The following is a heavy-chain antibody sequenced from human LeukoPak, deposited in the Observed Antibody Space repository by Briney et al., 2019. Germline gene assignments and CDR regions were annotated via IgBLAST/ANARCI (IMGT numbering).Heavy chain of an antibody. CDR2: ISGSADST. CDR3: VKVPGSYYVDFDY. V-gene: IGHV3-23*01. Sequence: GGSLRLSCAASGFTFSTSAMSWVRQAPGKGLEWVSGISGSADSTYYADSVKGRFIISRDNSKNTLYLRMNSLRAEDTAVYYCVKVPGSYYVDFDYWGQGTLVTVSS. CDR1: GFTFSTSA. J-gene: IGHJ4*02. D-gene: IGHD3-10*01.